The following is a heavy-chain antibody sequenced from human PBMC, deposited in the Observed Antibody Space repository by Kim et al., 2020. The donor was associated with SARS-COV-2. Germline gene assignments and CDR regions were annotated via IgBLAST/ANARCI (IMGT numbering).Heavy chain of an antibody. Sequence: SVKVSCKASGGTFSSYAISWVRQAPGQGLEWMGGIIPIFGTANYAQKFQGRVTITADESTSTAYMELSSLRSEDTAVYYCARAADYGDYAEGELYDYWGQGTLVTVSS. D-gene: IGHD4-17*01. CDR1: GGTFSSYA. J-gene: IGHJ4*02. CDR2: IIPIFGTA. CDR3: ARAADYGDYAEGELYDY. V-gene: IGHV1-69*13.